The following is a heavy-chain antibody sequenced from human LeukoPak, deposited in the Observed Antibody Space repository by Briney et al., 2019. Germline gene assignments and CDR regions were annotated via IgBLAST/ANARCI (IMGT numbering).Heavy chain of an antibody. D-gene: IGHD5-24*01. J-gene: IGHJ4*02. CDR3: ARDRGDGNTAFDY. CDR2: INTDGSST. Sequence: PGGSLRLSRAASGFTFSSYWMHWVRQAPGKGLVWVSRINTDGSSTTYADSGKSRFTFSRDNAKNTLYLQMNSLRAEDTAVYYCARDRGDGNTAFDYWGQGTLVTVSS. V-gene: IGHV3-74*01. CDR1: GFTFSSYW.